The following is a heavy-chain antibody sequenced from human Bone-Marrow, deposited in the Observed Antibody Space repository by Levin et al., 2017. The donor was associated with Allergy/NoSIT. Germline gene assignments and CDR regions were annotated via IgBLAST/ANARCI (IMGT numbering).Heavy chain of an antibody. Sequence: GASVKVSCKVFGYTLTEFSMHWVRQAPGKGLEWMGGFDPEDGETIYAQKFQGRVTMTEDTSTDTAFMELSSLSSEDTAVYYCATDYSETLALGDYWGQGTLVTVSS. V-gene: IGHV1-24*01. D-gene: IGHD2-21*01. J-gene: IGHJ4*02. CDR1: GYTLTEFS. CDR2: FDPEDGET. CDR3: ATDYSETLALGDY.